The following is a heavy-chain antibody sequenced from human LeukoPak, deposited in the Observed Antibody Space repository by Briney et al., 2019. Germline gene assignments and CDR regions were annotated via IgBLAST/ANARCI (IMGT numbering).Heavy chain of an antibody. CDR1: GFTVSSYA. V-gene: IGHV3-30-3*01. J-gene: IGHJ3*02. CDR3: ARDPVLRSYYLRLGAFDI. CDR2: ISYDGSNK. Sequence: PGGSLRLSCAASGFTVSSYAMHWVRQAPGKGLEWVAVISYDGSNKYYADSEKGRFTISRDNSKNTLYLQMNSLRAEDTAVYYCARDPVLRSYYLRLGAFDIWGQGTMVTVSS. D-gene: IGHD1-26*01.